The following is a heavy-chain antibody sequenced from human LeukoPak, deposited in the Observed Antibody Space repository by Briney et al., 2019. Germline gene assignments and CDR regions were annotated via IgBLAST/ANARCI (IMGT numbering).Heavy chain of an antibody. CDR2: IQYDGSNT. Sequence: GGSLRLTCAASGFTFSSYGMHWVRQAPGKGLEWVAFIQYDGSNTYYGDSVKGRFTISRYNSKNTLYLQMNSLRAEDTAVYYCAKDLIAAAGIDYWGQGTLVTVSS. J-gene: IGHJ4*02. V-gene: IGHV3-30*02. D-gene: IGHD6-13*01. CDR1: GFTFSSYG. CDR3: AKDLIAAAGIDY.